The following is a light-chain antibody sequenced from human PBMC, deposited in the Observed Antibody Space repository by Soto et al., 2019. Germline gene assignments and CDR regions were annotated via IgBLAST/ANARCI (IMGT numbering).Light chain of an antibody. J-gene: IGLJ1*01. V-gene: IGLV2-14*01. CDR3: ISYTGSSTSYV. CDR2: EVS. Sequence: QSVLTQPASVSGSPGQSITISCSGTSSDVGSYDHVAWYQQFPGKTPKLMIYEVSNRPSGVSSRFSGSKSGNTASLTISGLQAEDEADYYCISYTGSSTSYVFGSGTKVTDL. CDR1: SSDVGSYDH.